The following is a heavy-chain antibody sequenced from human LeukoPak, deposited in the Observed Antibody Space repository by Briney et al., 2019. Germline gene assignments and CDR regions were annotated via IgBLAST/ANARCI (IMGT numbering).Heavy chain of an antibody. CDR1: GYTFTSYD. D-gene: IGHD2-15*01. V-gene: IGHV1-8*01. Sequence: ASVKVSCKASGYTFTSYDINWVRQATGQGLEWMGWMNPNSGNTGYAQKFQGRVTMTRNTSISTAYMELSSLRSEDTAVYYCARDQIAVEAFLYGMDVWGQGTTVTVSS. J-gene: IGHJ6*02. CDR3: ARDQIAVEAFLYGMDV. CDR2: MNPNSGNT.